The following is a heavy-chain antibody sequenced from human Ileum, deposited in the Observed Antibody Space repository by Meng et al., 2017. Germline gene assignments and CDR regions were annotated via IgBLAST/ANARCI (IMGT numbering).Heavy chain of an antibody. V-gene: IGHV3-30*01. Sequence: QWVGSGGGVVQHGMPLRVSWSASRFTFSSHAMHWVRQAPGKGLEWVALISHDGNYKNYPDSVKGRFTISRDNSKNTLYLQMNSLRVEDTAVYYCVGEVGPRDFDNWGQGILVTVSS. CDR3: VGEVGPRDFDN. CDR2: ISHDGNYK. CDR1: RFTFSSHA. J-gene: IGHJ4*02. D-gene: IGHD1-26*01.